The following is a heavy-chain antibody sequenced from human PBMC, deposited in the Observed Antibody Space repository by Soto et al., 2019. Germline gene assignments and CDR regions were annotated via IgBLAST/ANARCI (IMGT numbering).Heavy chain of an antibody. V-gene: IGHV4-30-4*01. D-gene: IGHD3-3*01. J-gene: IGHJ6*02. Sequence: PSETLSLTCTVSGGSISSGDYYWSWIRQPPGKGLEWIGYIYYSGSTYYNPSLKSRVTISVDTSKNQFSLKLSSVTAADTAVYYCARARSRLSITIFGVVPYYYYGMDVWGQGTTVTVSS. CDR3: ARARSRLSITIFGVVPYYYYGMDV. CDR2: IYYSGST. CDR1: GGSISSGDYY.